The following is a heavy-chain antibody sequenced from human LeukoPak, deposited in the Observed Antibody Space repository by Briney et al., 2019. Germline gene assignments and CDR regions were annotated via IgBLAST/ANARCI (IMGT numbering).Heavy chain of an antibody. CDR2: IYPGDSDT. Sequence: GESLKISCKGSGYSFTSYWIGWVRQMPGKGLEWMGIIYPGDSDTRYSPSFQGQVTISADKSISTAYLQWSSLKASDTAMYYCASPYYYGSGSYPDYYGMDVWGQGTTVTVSS. V-gene: IGHV5-51*01. CDR1: GYSFTSYW. CDR3: ASPYYYGSGSYPDYYGMDV. J-gene: IGHJ6*02. D-gene: IGHD3-10*01.